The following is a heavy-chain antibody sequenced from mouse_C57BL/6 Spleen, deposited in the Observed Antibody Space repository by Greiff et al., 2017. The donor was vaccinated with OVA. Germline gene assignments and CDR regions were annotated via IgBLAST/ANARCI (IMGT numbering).Heavy chain of an antibody. V-gene: IGHV1-22*01. J-gene: IGHJ3*01. CDR3: ARRRDDYDGGFAY. CDR1: GYTFTDYN. D-gene: IGHD2-4*01. Sequence: EVKLVESGPELVKPGASVKMSCKASGYTFTDYNMHWVKQSHGKSLEWIGYINPDNGGTSYNQQFKGKATLTVNKSSSTAYMELRSLTSEDSAVYYCARRRDDYDGGFAYWGQGTLVTVSA. CDR2: INPDNGGT.